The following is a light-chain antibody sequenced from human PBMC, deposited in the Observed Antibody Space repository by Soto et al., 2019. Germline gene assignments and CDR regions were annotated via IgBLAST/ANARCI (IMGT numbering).Light chain of an antibody. J-gene: IGKJ1*01. V-gene: IGKV3-20*01. CDR2: GVS. CDR1: QSVSSNY. Sequence: EIVLTQSPGTLSLSPGERASLSGRSSQSVSSNYFAWYQQKPGQAPRLLIYGVSSRATGITDRFSGSGSGTDFTLTISRLEPEDFAVYYCEPYGSSPRTVGQGTKVDI. CDR3: EPYGSSPRT.